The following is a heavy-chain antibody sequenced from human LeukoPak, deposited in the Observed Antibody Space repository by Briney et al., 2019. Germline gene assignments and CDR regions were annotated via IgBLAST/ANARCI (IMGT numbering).Heavy chain of an antibody. CDR1: GYTLTELS. D-gene: IGHD2-15*01. V-gene: IGHV1-24*01. Sequence: ASVTVSCKVSGYTLTELSMHWVRQDPGKGLEWMGGFDPEDGETIYAQKFQGRVTMTEDTSTDTAYMELSSLRSEDTAVYYCATLPRYCSGGSCSDYWGQGTLVTVSS. CDR3: ATLPRYCSGGSCSDY. CDR2: FDPEDGET. J-gene: IGHJ4*02.